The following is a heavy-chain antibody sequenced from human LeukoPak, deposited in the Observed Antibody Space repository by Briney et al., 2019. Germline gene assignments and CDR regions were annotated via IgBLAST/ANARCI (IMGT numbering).Heavy chain of an antibody. CDR3: ARHPVHEVWGSYRPSRGFDY. V-gene: IGHV4-31*03. Sequence: SETLSLTCTVSGGSISSGGYYWSWIRQHPGKGLEWIGYIYYSGSTYYNPSLKSRLTISVATSKNQFSLKLSSVTAADTAVYSCARHPVHEVWGSYRPSRGFDYWGQGNPGHRLL. J-gene: IGHJ4*02. D-gene: IGHD3-16*02. CDR1: GGSISSGGYY. CDR2: IYYSGST.